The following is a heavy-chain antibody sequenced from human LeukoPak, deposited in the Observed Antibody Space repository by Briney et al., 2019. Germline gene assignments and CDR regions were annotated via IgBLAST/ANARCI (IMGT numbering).Heavy chain of an antibody. CDR3: ARGRTLNYYYTDV. Sequence: GGSLRLSCAASGLTFSSYWMSWVRQAPGKGLEWVANIKQDGSEKYYVDSVKGRFTISRDNAKNSLYLQMNSLRAEDTAVYYCARGRTLNYYYTDVWGKGTTVTVSS. V-gene: IGHV3-7*04. CDR2: IKQDGSEK. CDR1: GLTFSSYW. J-gene: IGHJ6*03.